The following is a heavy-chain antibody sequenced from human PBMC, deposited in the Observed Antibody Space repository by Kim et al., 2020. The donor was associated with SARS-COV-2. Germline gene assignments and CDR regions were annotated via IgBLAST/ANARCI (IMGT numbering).Heavy chain of an antibody. Sequence: GGSLRLSCVASGFTFDDYGMVWVRQAPGKELEWLSYSSSRGGCLTSYADSVKGRFTISRDKATNSLFLEMNSLRDEDTAMYYCARKPDWEMDYWGQGTLVTVSS. V-gene: IGHV3-48*02. CDR3: ARKPDWEMDY. J-gene: IGHJ4*02. CDR2: SSSRGGCLT. CDR1: GFTFDDYG. D-gene: IGHD3-9*01.